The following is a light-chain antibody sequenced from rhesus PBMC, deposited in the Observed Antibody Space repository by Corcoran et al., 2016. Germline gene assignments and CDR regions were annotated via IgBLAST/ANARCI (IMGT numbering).Light chain of an antibody. CDR1: QGISTY. V-gene: IGKV1-43*01. CDR3: LRYNSNPYS. J-gene: IGKJ2*01. CDR2: AAS. Sequence: DIQMTQSPSSLSASVGDRVTITCRASQGISTYLNWYQQKPGKDPKRLIYAASSLESGVPSRFSGSGSGTDFTLTISSLQPDDFATYYCLRYNSNPYSFGQGTKVEIK.